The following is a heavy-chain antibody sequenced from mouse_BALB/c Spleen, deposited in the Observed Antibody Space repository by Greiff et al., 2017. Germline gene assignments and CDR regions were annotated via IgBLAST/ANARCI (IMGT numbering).Heavy chain of an antibody. D-gene: IGHD1-1*01. V-gene: IGHV3-8*02. CDR1: GDSITSGY. CDR2: ISYSGST. CDR3: AALYGSSSWFAY. J-gene: IGHJ3*01. Sequence: EVMLVESGPSLVKPSQTLSLTCSVTGDSITSGYWNWIRKFPGNKLEYMGYISYSGSTYYNPSLKSRISITRDTSKNQYYLQLNSVTTEDTATYYCAALYGSSSWFAYWGQGTLVTVSA.